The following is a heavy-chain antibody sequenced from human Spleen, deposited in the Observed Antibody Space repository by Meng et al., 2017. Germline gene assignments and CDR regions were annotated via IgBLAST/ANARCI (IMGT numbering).Heavy chain of an antibody. J-gene: IGHJ4*02. CDR3: ARGSWDLQYSGSVS. Sequence: GGSLRLSCAASGFTFSSDWMSWVRQAPGKGLEWVANIKPAGDDKYYVDSVKGRLTISRDNAKNSLFLQMDSLRVEDTALYYCARGSWDLQYSGSVSWGQGTLVTVSS. CDR2: IKPAGDDK. V-gene: IGHV3-7*01. D-gene: IGHD1-26*01. CDR1: GFTFSSDW.